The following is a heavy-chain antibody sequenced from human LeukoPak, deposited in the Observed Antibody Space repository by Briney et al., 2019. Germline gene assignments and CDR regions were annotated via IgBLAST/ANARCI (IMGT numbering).Heavy chain of an antibody. J-gene: IGHJ4*02. CDR3: ARAPYYASGPYSFDY. CDR2: LNTSGST. V-gene: IGHV4-4*07. Sequence: SETLSLTCTVSGGSISNFYWSWIRQPAGKGPERIGRLNTSGSTKYNSSLKSRVTMSVDTSKNQFSLKLSSVTAADTAVYYCARAPYYASGPYSFDYWGQGTLVTVSS. D-gene: IGHD3-10*01. CDR1: GGSISNFY.